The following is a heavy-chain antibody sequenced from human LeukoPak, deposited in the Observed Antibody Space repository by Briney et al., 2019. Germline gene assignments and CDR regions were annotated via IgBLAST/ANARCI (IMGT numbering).Heavy chain of an antibody. CDR2: IKEDGSEK. Sequence: GGSLRLSCAASGFIFRNYWMSWVRQAPGKGLEWVANIKEDGSEKYYVESVKGRFTISRDNAKNSLYLQMSSLRAEDTAVYYCARGQGFDYWGQGTLVTVSS. V-gene: IGHV3-7*01. J-gene: IGHJ4*02. CDR3: ARGQGFDY. CDR1: GFIFRNYW.